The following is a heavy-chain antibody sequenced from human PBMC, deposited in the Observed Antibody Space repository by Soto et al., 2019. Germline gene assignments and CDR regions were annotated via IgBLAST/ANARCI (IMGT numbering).Heavy chain of an antibody. CDR3: ARCSLGVVPAPGFDP. Sequence: QVQLQESGPGLVKPSETLSLTCTVSGGSISSGGYYWSWIRQHPGKGLEWIGYIYYSGTTYYNPSLKSRVTISVDTSKNQFSLKLSSVSAADTALYYCARCSLGVVPAPGFDPWGRGTLVTVSS. CDR2: IYYSGTT. D-gene: IGHD3-16*01. J-gene: IGHJ5*02. V-gene: IGHV4-31*03. CDR1: GGSISSGGYY.